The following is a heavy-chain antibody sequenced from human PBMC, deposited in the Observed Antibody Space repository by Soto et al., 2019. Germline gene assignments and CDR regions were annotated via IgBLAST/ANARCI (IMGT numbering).Heavy chain of an antibody. CDR2: ISGDGGST. V-gene: IGHV3-23*01. Sequence: GGLRLSCAASGFTFSSYAMSWVRQVPGKGLEWISLISGDGGSTYYADSVKGRFTISRDNSKNTLHLQMNTLRAEDTAVYYCAKGYYDTLTGHNYWGQGTLVTVSS. CDR3: AKGYYDTLTGHNY. J-gene: IGHJ4*02. D-gene: IGHD3-9*01. CDR1: GFTFSSYA.